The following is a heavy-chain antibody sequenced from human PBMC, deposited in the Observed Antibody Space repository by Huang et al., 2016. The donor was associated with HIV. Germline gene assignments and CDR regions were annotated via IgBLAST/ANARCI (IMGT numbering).Heavy chain of an antibody. CDR1: GYTFTSYG. Sequence: QIQLMQSGPELKQPGASVKVSCKASGYTFTSYGITWVRQAPGQGPEWMEWISASSVDTEYAQKFQGRVTLTTDTSTNIAYMELRSLRSDDTAKYYCARDPKYHRIGYYRQRRGIDIWGQGTMVIVSS. J-gene: IGHJ3*02. V-gene: IGHV1-18*01. CDR2: ISASSVDT. CDR3: ARDPKYHRIGYYRQRRGIDI. D-gene: IGHD3-22*01.